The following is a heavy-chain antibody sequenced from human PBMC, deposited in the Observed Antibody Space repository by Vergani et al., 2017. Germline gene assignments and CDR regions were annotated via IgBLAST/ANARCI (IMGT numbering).Heavy chain of an antibody. V-gene: IGHV3-23*01. J-gene: IGHJ4*02. CDR2: ISGSGGST. Sequence: EVQLLESGGGLVQPGGSLRLSCAASGFTFSSYAMSWVRQAPGKGLEWVSAISGSGGSTYYADSGKGRFTISRDNSKNTLYLQMNSLRAEDTAVYYCAKRSYYYDSSGYEDYWGQGTLVTVSS. D-gene: IGHD3-22*01. CDR3: AKRSYYYDSSGYEDY. CDR1: GFTFSSYA.